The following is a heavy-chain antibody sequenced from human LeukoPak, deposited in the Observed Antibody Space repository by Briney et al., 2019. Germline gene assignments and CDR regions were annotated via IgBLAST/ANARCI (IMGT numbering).Heavy chain of an antibody. D-gene: IGHD5-18*01. V-gene: IGHV3-53*01. CDR3: ARDPEDTAMDRGDY. CDR2: IYSGGST. CDR1: GFTVSSNH. J-gene: IGHJ4*02. Sequence: PGGSLRLSCAASGFTVSSNHMSWDRQAPGKGLGWVSVIYSGGSTYYADSAKGRFTISRNNSKNTLYLQMNSLRAEDTAVYYCARDPEDTAMDRGDYWGQGTLVTVSS.